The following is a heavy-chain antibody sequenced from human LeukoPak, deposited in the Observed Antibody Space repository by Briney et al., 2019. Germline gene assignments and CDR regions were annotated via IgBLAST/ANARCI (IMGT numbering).Heavy chain of an antibody. Sequence: SETLSLTCDVSGGSITTNKWWSWVRQPPGQGLEWIGETHPSESSNYNPSLKSRHSISIDKSKNQFSLHLSSVTAADTAVYYCATYLDGSGYRFDYWGQGALVTVSS. CDR2: THPSESS. D-gene: IGHD3-22*01. V-gene: IGHV4-4*02. CDR1: GGSITTNKW. CDR3: ATYLDGSGYRFDY. J-gene: IGHJ4*02.